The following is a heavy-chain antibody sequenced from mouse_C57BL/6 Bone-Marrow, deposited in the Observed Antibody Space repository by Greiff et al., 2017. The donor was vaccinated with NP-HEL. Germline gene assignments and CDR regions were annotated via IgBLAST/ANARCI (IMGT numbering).Heavy chain of an antibody. Sequence: QVQLQQSGAELARPGASVKMSCKASGYTFTSYTMHWVKQRPGQGLEWIGYINPSSGYTKYHQKFKDQATLTADKSSSTAYMQLSSLTSEDSAVYYCAGRWLRNWGEWFAYWGQGALVTVAA. CDR1: GYTFTSYT. J-gene: IGHJ3*01. V-gene: IGHV1-4*01. CDR2: INPSSGYT. D-gene: IGHD2-2*01. CDR3: AGRWLRNWGEWFAY.